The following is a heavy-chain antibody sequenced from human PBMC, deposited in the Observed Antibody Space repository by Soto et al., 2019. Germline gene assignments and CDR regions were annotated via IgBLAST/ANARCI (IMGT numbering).Heavy chain of an antibody. CDR1: GLTFGDYA. D-gene: IGHD2-15*01. Sequence: GGSLRLSCTASGLTFGDYAMSWFRQAPGKGLEWVGFIRSKGYGGTTEYAASVKGRFTISRDDSKSIGYLQMNSLKTEDTAVYYCTRAEGWYGYCSAWGQGALVTVSS. CDR3: TRAEGWYGYCSA. V-gene: IGHV3-49*03. CDR2: IRSKGYGGTT. J-gene: IGHJ4*02.